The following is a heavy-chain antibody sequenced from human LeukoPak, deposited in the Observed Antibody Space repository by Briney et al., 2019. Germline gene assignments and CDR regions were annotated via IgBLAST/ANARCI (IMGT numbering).Heavy chain of an antibody. J-gene: IGHJ4*02. CDR1: GLTFSSYS. V-gene: IGHV3-21*01. CDR2: ISSSSNYI. D-gene: IGHD3-10*01. CDR3: ARVPHAMVRGVIITEFYFDY. Sequence: GGSLRLSCAASGLTFSSYSMNWVRQAPGKGLEWVSSISSSSNYIYYADSVKGRFTIFRDNAKNSLYLQMNSLRAEDTAVYYCARVPHAMVRGVIITEFYFDYWGQGTLVTVSS.